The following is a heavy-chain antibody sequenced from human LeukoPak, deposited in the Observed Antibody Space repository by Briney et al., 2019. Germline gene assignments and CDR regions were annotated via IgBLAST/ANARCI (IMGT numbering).Heavy chain of an antibody. J-gene: IGHJ4*02. V-gene: IGHV3-53*01. CDR2: IYSGGST. CDR3: ARGSYGSGSYYPDY. Sequence: GGSLRLSCAASGFTVSSNYMSWVRQAPGKGLEWVSVIYSGGSTYYADSVKGRFTISRDNSKNTLYLQMNSPRAEDTAVYYCARGSYGSGSYYPDYWGQGTLVTVSS. CDR1: GFTVSSNY. D-gene: IGHD3-10*01.